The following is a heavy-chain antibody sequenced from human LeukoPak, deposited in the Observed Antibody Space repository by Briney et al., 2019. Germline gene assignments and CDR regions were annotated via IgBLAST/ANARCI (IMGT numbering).Heavy chain of an antibody. CDR1: GGSISSYY. Sequence: PSETLSLTCTVSGGSISSYYWSWIRQPPGKGLEWIGYIYYSGSTNYNPSLKSRVTISVDTSKNQFSLKLSSVTAADTAVYYCAILYSSSWFDYWGQGTLVTVSS. CDR3: AILYSSSWFDY. J-gene: IGHJ4*02. D-gene: IGHD6-13*01. V-gene: IGHV4-59*08. CDR2: IYYSGST.